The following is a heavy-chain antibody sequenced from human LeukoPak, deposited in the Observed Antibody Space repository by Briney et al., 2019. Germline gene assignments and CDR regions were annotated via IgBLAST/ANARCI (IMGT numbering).Heavy chain of an antibody. CDR2: ISYDGSNK. D-gene: IGHD5-12*01. CDR3: AKDRVKWIRLRGYFDY. Sequence: GGSLRLSCAASGFTFSSYGMHCVRQAPGKGLEWVAVISYDGSNKYYADSVKGRFTISRDNSKNTLYLQMNSLRAEDTAVYYCAKDRVKWIRLRGYFDYWGQGTLVTVSS. V-gene: IGHV3-30*18. CDR1: GFTFSSYG. J-gene: IGHJ4*02.